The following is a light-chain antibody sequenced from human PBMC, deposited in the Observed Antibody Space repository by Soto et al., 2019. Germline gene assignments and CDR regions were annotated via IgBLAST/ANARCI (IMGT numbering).Light chain of an antibody. CDR2: RNN. V-gene: IGLV1-47*01. J-gene: IGLJ1*01. CDR1: TSNIGSNY. Sequence: QSFLAHPPSSSGTPGQGVTISCSGSTSNIGSNYVYWYQQLPGTAPKLLIYRNNQRPSGVPDRFSGSKSGTSASLAISGLRSDDEADYFCATWDDSLNGFYVFGTGTKVTVL. CDR3: ATWDDSLNGFYV.